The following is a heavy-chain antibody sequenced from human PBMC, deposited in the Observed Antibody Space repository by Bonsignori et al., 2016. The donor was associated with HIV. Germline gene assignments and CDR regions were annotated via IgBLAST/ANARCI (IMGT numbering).Heavy chain of an antibody. CDR1: GFTFGDYS. Sequence: GESLKISCTASGFTFGDYSMNWVRQAPGKGLEWVGFIGTKIYGGTREYAASVEGRFTISRDDSKGIAYLQMNSLKTEDTAVYYCTRDLVPKTTWGHAYSYFALWGRGALVTVSS. J-gene: IGHJ2*01. CDR2: IGTKIYGGTR. D-gene: IGHD6-6*01. V-gene: IGHV3-49*04. CDR3: TRDLVPKTTWGHAYSYFAL.